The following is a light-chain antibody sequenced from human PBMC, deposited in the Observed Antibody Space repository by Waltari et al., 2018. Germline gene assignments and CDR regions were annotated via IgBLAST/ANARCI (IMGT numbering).Light chain of an antibody. Sequence: SYELTQPPSVSVAPGQTARITCDGDKIGSKTVHGYQHKPGQAPVLVVYDDGDRPSGIPERFSGSNSGNTAALTISRVDAGDEAEYYCQVWDSGSNHYVFGTVTKVTVL. CDR1: KIGSKT. CDR3: QVWDSGSNHYV. CDR2: DDG. J-gene: IGLJ1*01. V-gene: IGLV3-21*02.